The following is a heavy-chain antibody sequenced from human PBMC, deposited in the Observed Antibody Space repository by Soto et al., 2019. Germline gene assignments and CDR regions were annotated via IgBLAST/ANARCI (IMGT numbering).Heavy chain of an antibody. CDR1: GYTFTSYA. V-gene: IGHV1-3*01. D-gene: IGHD5-12*01. J-gene: IGHJ4*02. CDR2: INAGNGNT. CDR3: ATPIVAFY. Sequence: ASVKVSCKASGYTFTSYAIHWVRQAPGQRLEWMGWINAGNGNTKYSQKFQGRVIITRDTSAGTAYMELRSLRSEDTAVYYCATPIVAFYWGQGTLVTVS.